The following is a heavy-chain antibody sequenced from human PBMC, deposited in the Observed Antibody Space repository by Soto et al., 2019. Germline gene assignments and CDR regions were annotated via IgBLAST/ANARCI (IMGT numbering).Heavy chain of an antibody. Sequence: EVQLLESGGGLVQPGGSLRLPCTASGFTFSSFAMSWVRQTPGKGLEWVSGINERGDATYYADSVRGRFTISRDNSKNTLYPQMDSLRAEDTAVYYCAKESAATGIPFFDYWGQGTLVTVSS. D-gene: IGHD6-13*01. J-gene: IGHJ4*02. CDR3: AKESAATGIPFFDY. V-gene: IGHV3-23*01. CDR1: GFTFSSFA. CDR2: INERGDAT.